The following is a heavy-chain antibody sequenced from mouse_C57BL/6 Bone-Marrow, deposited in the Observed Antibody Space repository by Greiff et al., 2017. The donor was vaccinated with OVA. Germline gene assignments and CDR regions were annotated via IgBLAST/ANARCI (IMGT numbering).Heavy chain of an antibody. D-gene: IGHD2-1*01. Sequence: EVKLVESGGGLVKPGGSLKLSCAASGFTFSSYAMSWVRQTPEKRLEWVATISDGGSYTYYPDNVKGRFTISRDNAKNNLYLQMSQLKSEDTAMYYCARGGLYYGNYEAMDYWGQGTSVTVSS. J-gene: IGHJ4*01. V-gene: IGHV5-4*03. CDR1: GFTFSSYA. CDR2: ISDGGSYT. CDR3: ARGGLYYGNYEAMDY.